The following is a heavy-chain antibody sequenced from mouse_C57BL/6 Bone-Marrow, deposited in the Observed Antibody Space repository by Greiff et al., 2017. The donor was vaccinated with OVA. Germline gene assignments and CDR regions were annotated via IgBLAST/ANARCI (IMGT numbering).Heavy chain of an antibody. V-gene: IGHV3-6*01. Sequence: EVKLQESGPGLVKPSQSLSLTCSVTGYSITSGYYWNWIRQFPGNKLEWMGYISYDGSNNYNPSLKNRISITRDTSKNQFFLKLKSLTTEDTATYYGARGPFITPMDYWGQGTSVTVSS. J-gene: IGHJ4*01. D-gene: IGHD1-1*01. CDR2: ISYDGSN. CDR1: GYSITSGYY. CDR3: ARGPFITPMDY.